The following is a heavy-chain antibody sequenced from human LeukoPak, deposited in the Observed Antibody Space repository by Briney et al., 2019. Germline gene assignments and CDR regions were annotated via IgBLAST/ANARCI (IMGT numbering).Heavy chain of an antibody. V-gene: IGHV3-53*01. CDR2: IYTGGNT. J-gene: IGHJ4*02. Sequence: GGSLRLSCAASGFTVDSNYLSWVRQAPGKGLEWVSTIYTGGNTYYAASVKGRFTISRDFSKNTVFLHMNSLRAEDTAMYYCARGDDSGYYDYFDCWGQGALVTVSS. CDR3: ARGDDSGYYDYFDC. D-gene: IGHD3-22*01. CDR1: GFTVDSNY.